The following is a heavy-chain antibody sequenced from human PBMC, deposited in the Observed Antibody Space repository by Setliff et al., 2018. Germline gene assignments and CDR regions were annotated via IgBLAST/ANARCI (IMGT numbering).Heavy chain of an antibody. Sequence: SETLSLTCAVYGGSFSGYYWGWFRQPPGKGLEWIGEINHSGSTNYNPSLKSRVTISVDTSKNQFSLKLSSVTAADTALYCCTVYNTGSSKDHYWGQGTLVTVSS. V-gene: IGHV4-34*01. CDR1: GGSFSGYY. CDR3: TVYNTGSSKDHY. D-gene: IGHD2-8*02. J-gene: IGHJ4*02. CDR2: INHSGST.